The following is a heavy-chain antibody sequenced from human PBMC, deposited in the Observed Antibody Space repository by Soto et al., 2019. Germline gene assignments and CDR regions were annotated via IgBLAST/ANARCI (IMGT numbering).Heavy chain of an antibody. J-gene: IGHJ4*02. CDR2: INQDGSQK. V-gene: IGHV3-7*01. CDR3: ARDHIANKILFES. CDR1: GFAFRSHW. D-gene: IGHD5-12*01. Sequence: PGGSLRLSCGASGFAFRSHWMSWVRQAPGKGLEWVANINQDGSQKYYVDSVKGRFTISRDNAKNSLYLQMNSLRAEDTAVYYCARDHIANKILFESWGQGTLVTVSS.